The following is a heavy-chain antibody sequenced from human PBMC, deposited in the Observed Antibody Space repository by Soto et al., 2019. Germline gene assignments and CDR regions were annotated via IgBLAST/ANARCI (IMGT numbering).Heavy chain of an antibody. CDR2: ISGSDGKT. CDR1: GFSFGSYA. V-gene: IGHV3-23*01. J-gene: IGHJ4*02. Sequence: GGSLRLSCAASGFSFGSYALSWVRQAPGKGLEWVSTISGSDGKTFYADSMKGRFSISRDTSQNTLYLQMNSLRAYDTAIYYCARWSYLDYWGQGTRVTVSS. CDR3: ARWSYLDY. D-gene: IGHD3-3*01.